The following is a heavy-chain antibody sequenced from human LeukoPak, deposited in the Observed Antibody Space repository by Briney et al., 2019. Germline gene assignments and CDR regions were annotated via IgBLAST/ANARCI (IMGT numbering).Heavy chain of an antibody. CDR2: ISSSGGST. J-gene: IGHJ4*02. D-gene: IGHD3-16*02. Sequence: GGSLRLSCAASGFIFSSYAMSWVRQAPGKGLEWVSAISSSGGSTYYADSVKGRFTISRDNSKNTLYLQMNSLRAEDTAVYYCAKSGPHYDYVWGSYRHDYWGQGTLVTVSS. CDR1: GFIFSSYA. CDR3: AKSGPHYDYVWGSYRHDY. V-gene: IGHV3-23*01.